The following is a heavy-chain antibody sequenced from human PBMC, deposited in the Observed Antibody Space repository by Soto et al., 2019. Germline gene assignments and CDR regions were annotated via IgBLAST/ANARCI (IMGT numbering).Heavy chain of an antibody. CDR1: GGSFSGYY. Sequence: PSETLSLTCAVYGGSFSGYYWTWIRQPPGTGLEWIGEINHSGSTNYNPSLKSRVTISVDTSKNQFSLKLTSVTAADTALYFCVSNGYYSMGVWAQGNTVTVSS. CDR2: INHSGST. D-gene: IGHD3-3*01. J-gene: IGHJ6*02. CDR3: VSNGYYSMGV. V-gene: IGHV4-34*01.